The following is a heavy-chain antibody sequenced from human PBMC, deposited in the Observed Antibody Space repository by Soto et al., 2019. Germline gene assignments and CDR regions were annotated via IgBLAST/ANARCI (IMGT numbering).Heavy chain of an antibody. CDR1: GGSISSYY. Sequence: SETLSLTCTVSGGSISSYYWSWIRQPPGKGLEWIGYIYYSGSTNYNPSLKSRVTISVDTSKNQFSLKLSSVTAADTAVYYCARDVEGTLYSSGWPGGMDVWGQGTTVTVSS. J-gene: IGHJ6*02. CDR3: ARDVEGTLYSSGWPGGMDV. CDR2: IYYSGST. D-gene: IGHD6-19*01. V-gene: IGHV4-59*01.